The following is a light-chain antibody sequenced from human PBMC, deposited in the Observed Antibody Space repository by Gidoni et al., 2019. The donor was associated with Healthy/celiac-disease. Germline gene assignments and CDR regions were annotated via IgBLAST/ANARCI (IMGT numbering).Light chain of an antibody. CDR1: QSVSSSY. CDR2: GAS. J-gene: IGKJ2*01. Sequence: PGERATLSCRVSQSVSSSYLAWYQQKPGQAPRLLIYGASSRATGIPDRFSGSGSGTDFTLTISRLEPEDFAVYYCQQYGSSPPMYTFGQGTKLEIK. V-gene: IGKV3-20*01. CDR3: QQYGSSPPMYT.